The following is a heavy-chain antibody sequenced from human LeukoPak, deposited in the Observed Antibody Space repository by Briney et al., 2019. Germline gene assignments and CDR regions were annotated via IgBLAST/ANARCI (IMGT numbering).Heavy chain of an antibody. V-gene: IGHV1-69*13. CDR3: ARGARRFLEWLLGDYYYYMDV. D-gene: IGHD3-3*01. CDR1: GGTFSSYA. Sequence: SVKVSCKASGGTFSSYAISWVRQAPGQGLEWMGGIIPIFGTANYAQKFQGRVTIAADESTSTAHMELSSLRSEDTAVYYCARGARRFLEWLLGDYYYYMDVWGKGTTVTVSS. CDR2: IIPIFGTA. J-gene: IGHJ6*03.